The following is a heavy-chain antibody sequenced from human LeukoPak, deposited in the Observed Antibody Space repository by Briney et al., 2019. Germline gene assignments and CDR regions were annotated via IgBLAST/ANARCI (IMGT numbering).Heavy chain of an antibody. D-gene: IGHD6-13*01. CDR2: ISGSGGST. CDR3: AARGPQQQLA. CDR1: GFTFSSYG. Sequence: PGGSLRLSCAASGFTFSSYGMSWVRQAPGKGLEWVSAISGSGGSTYYADSVKGRFTISRDNSKNTVFLQLNSLKVEDTALYYCAARGPQQQLAWGQGTLVTVSS. V-gene: IGHV3-23*01. J-gene: IGHJ4*02.